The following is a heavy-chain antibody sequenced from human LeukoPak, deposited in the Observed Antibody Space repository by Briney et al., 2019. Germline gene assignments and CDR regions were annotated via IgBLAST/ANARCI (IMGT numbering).Heavy chain of an antibody. Sequence: ASVKVSCKASGYSFTSYDINWVRQAPGQGFEWVGWMNPNSGNTGHAQEFQGRVTMTRDTSMSTAYMELSSLRYEATAVYYCARGRGYDRTGYVYYFDFWGQGTLVTVSS. D-gene: IGHD3-22*01. CDR2: MNPNSGNT. CDR1: GYSFTSYD. V-gene: IGHV1-8*01. J-gene: IGHJ4*02. CDR3: ARGRGYDRTGYVYYFDF.